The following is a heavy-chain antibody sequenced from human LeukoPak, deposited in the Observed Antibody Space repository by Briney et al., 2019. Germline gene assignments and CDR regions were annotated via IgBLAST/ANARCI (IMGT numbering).Heavy chain of an antibody. D-gene: IGHD4-23*01. CDR3: ARVRVYYYYMDV. CDR2: ISSSSSYI. V-gene: IGHV3-21*01. Sequence: KTGGSLRLSCAASGFTFSSYSMNWVRQAPGKGLEWVSSISSSSSYIYYADSVKGRFTISRDNAKNSLYLQMNSLRAEDTAVYYCARVRVYYYYMDVWGKGTTVTVSS. J-gene: IGHJ6*03. CDR1: GFTFSSYS.